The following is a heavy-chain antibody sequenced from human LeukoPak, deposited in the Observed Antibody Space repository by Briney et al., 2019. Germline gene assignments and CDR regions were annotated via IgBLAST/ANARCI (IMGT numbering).Heavy chain of an antibody. J-gene: IGHJ3*02. CDR2: ISSSGSTK. V-gene: IGHV3-48*03. Sequence: GGSLRLSCAASGFTLSSYEINWVRQAPGKGLEWVLYISSSGSTKYYADSVKGRFTISRDNSKNTLYLQMNSLRAEDTAVYYRANPPYSKDAFDIWGQGTMVTVSS. CDR3: ANPPYSKDAFDI. CDR1: GFTLSSYE. D-gene: IGHD4-11*01.